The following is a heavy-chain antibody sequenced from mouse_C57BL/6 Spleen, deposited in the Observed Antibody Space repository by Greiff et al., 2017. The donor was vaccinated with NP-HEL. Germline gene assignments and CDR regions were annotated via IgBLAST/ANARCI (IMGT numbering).Heavy chain of an antibody. J-gene: IGHJ2*01. Sequence: EVKLMESGGGLVQPGGSMKLSCVASGFTFSNYWMNWVRQSPEKGLEWVAQIRLKSDNYATHYAESVKGRFTISRDDSKSSVYLQMNNIRAEDTGIYYCTANWFFDYWGQGTTLTVSS. CDR1: GFTFSNYW. CDR3: TANWFFDY. CDR2: IRLKSDNYAT. V-gene: IGHV6-3*01. D-gene: IGHD4-1*01.